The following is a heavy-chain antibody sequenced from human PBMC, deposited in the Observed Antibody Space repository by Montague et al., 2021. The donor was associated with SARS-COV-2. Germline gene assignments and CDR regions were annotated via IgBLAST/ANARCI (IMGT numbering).Heavy chain of an antibody. V-gene: IGHV2-5*02. D-gene: IGHD3-3*01. CDR3: ARRITIYAFDI. CDR1: GFSLSTSGVG. CDR2: XYWDDDK. Sequence: PALVKPTQTLTLTCTFSGFSLSTSGVGVGWIRQPPGKALEWLALXYWDDDKRYSPSLKSRLTITKDTSKNQVVLTMTNMDPVDTATYYCARRITIYAFDIWGQGTTVTVSS. J-gene: IGHJ3*02.